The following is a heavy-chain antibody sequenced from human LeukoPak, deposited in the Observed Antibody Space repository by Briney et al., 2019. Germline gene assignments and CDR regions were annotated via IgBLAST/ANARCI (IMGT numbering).Heavy chain of an antibody. Sequence: GASVKVSCKASGYTFTGYYMHWVRQAPGQGLEWMGWINPNSGGTNYAQKFRGRVTMTRDTSISTAYMELSRLRSDDTAVYYCARDHSQQLVRVGWFDPWGQGTLVTVSS. CDR3: ARDHSQQLVRVGWFDP. CDR1: GYTFTGYY. CDR2: INPNSGGT. D-gene: IGHD6-13*01. V-gene: IGHV1-2*02. J-gene: IGHJ5*02.